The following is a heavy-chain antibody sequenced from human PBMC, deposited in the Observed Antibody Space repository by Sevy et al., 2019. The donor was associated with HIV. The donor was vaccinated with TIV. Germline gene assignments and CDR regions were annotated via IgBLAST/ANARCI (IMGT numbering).Heavy chain of an antibody. J-gene: IGHJ5*02. CDR3: ARGYCGGGSCTAFDP. Sequence: GGSLRLSCAASEFSISNNYKAWVRQAPGKGLEWVSVMYSGGSPYYADSVKGRFALSRDMSKNTVYLQMNSLRAEDTAVYYCARGYCGGGSCTAFDPWGQGTLVTVSS. CDR2: MYSGGSP. D-gene: IGHD2-15*01. CDR1: EFSISNNY. V-gene: IGHV3-53*01.